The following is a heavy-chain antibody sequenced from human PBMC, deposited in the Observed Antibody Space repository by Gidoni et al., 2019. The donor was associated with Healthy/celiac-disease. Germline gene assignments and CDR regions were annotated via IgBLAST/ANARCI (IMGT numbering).Heavy chain of an antibody. D-gene: IGHD5-18*01. J-gene: IGHJ4*02. Sequence: EVQLLESGGGLVQPGGSLRLSCAASGFTFSSYASSWVRQAPGKGLEWVSASSGRGGSTYYADSVKGRFTISRDNSKNTLYLQMNSLRAEDTAVYYCAKERGYSYGYLDYWGQGTLVTVSS. CDR2: SSGRGGST. CDR1: GFTFSSYA. V-gene: IGHV3-23*01. CDR3: AKERGYSYGYLDY.